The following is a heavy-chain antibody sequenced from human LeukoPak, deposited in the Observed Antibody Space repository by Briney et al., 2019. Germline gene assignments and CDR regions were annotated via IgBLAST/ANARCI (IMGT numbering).Heavy chain of an antibody. J-gene: IGHJ4*02. CDR2: IRYDGSNK. V-gene: IGHV3-30*02. D-gene: IGHD6-13*01. CDR1: GFTFSSYG. CDR3: ARRRWHSSSWYLGY. Sequence: SGGSLRLSCAASGFTFSSYGMHWVRQAPGKGLEWVAFIRYDGSNKYYADSVKGRFTISRDNSKNTLYLQMNSLRAEDTAVYYCARRRWHSSSWYLGYWGQGTLVTVSS.